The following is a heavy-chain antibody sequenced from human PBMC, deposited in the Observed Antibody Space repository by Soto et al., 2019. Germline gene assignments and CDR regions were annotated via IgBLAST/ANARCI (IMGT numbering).Heavy chain of an antibody. CDR3: ARDSIRERITVFGVPTHALDV. D-gene: IGHD3-3*01. CDR2: VDYTGRT. Sequence: QVLLQESGPGLVKPSETLSLTCTVSGTSIISFYWSWIRQPPGKGLEWIGNVDYTGRTTYNPSLMSRVITSLYPSREQLSLTLTSGNAADTAVYFCARDSIRERITVFGVPTHALDVWGQGMMVSVSS. V-gene: IGHV4-59*01. CDR1: GTSIISFY. J-gene: IGHJ3*01.